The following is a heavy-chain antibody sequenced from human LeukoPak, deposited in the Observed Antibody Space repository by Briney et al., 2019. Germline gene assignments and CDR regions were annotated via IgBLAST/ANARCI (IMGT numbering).Heavy chain of an antibody. V-gene: IGHV3-23*01. J-gene: IGHJ4*02. CDR2: ISGSGGSE. Sequence: GGSLRLSCEASGFTLSSYAMTWVRQAPGQGLEWVSGISGSGGSEFYADSVKGRFFISRDISKNTLYLQMNSLRAEDTAVYYCAKCGGGWYGDNFENWGQATLVTASS. CDR1: GFTLSSYA. CDR3: AKCGGGWYGDNFEN. D-gene: IGHD6-19*01.